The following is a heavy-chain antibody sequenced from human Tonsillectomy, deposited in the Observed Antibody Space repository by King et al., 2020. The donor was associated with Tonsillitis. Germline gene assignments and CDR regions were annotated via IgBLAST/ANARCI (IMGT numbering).Heavy chain of an antibody. Sequence: QLVQSGAEVKKPGSSVRVSCKASGGTFSNYAISWVRQAPGQGLEWMGGIISIFGTVNYAQKFQGRVTIIADESTSTAYMELSSLRSEDTAVYYCSRVPEYCGGGSCYPMPMYFYYYGMDVWGQGTTVTVSS. V-gene: IGHV1-69*12. CDR2: IISIFGTV. J-gene: IGHJ6*02. CDR3: SRVPEYCGGGSCYPMPMYFYYYGMDV. CDR1: GGTFSNYA. D-gene: IGHD2-15*01.